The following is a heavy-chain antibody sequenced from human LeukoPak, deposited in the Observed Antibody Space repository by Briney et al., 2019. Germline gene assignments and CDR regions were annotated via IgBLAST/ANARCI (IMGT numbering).Heavy chain of an antibody. V-gene: IGHV1-46*01. CDR1: GYTFTSYY. J-gene: IGHJ4*02. CDR2: INPSGGST. Sequence: ASVKVSCKASGYTFTSYYMHWVRQAPGQGLEWMGIINPSGGSTSYAQKFQGRVTMTRDMSTSTVYMELSSLRSEDTAVYYCARILRPSSGWPGYFDYWGQGTLVTVSS. CDR3: ARILRPSSGWPGYFDY. D-gene: IGHD6-19*01.